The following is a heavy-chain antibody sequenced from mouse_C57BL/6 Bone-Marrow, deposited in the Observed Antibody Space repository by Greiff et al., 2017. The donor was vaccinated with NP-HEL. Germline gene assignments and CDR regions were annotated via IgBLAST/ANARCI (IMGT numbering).Heavy chain of an antibody. CDR1: GYSITSGYY. CDR3: ARGGRWYFDV. CDR2: ISYDGSN. J-gene: IGHJ1*03. Sequence: VQLKESGPGLVKPSQSLSLTCSVTGYSITSGYYWNWIRQFPGNKLEWMGYISYDGSNNYNPSLKNRISITRDTSKNQCFLKLNSVTTEDTATYYCARGGRWYFDVWGTGTTVTVSS. D-gene: IGHD1-1*01. V-gene: IGHV3-6*01.